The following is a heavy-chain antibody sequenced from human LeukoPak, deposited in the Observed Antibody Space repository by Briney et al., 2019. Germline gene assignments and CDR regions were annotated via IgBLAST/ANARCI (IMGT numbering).Heavy chain of an antibody. CDR3: ARSSYDILTGYYSGGGPFDY. J-gene: IGHJ4*02. D-gene: IGHD3-9*01. CDR2: TYTSGYT. CDR1: GGSISSYY. Sequence: SETLSLTCTVSGGSISSYYWTWIRQPAGKGLEWIGRTYTSGYTNYNPSLKSRVTISVDTSKNQFSLKLTSVTAADTAVYYCARSSYDILTGYYSGGGPFDYWGQGTLVTVSS. V-gene: IGHV4-4*07.